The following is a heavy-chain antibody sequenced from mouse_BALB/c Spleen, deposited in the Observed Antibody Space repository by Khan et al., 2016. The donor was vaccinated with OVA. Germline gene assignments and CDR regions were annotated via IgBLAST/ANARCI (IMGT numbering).Heavy chain of an antibody. Sequence: QIQLVQSGPELKKPGETVKISRKASGYTFTNYRMNWVKQAPGKGLKWMGWINTYTGEPTYADDFKGRFAFSLETSANTAYLQINNLKNEDTATYFCARSASYWFFDVWGAGTTVTVSS. J-gene: IGHJ1*01. CDR2: INTYTGEP. CDR1: GYTFTNYR. V-gene: IGHV9-3-1*01. D-gene: IGHD6-1*01. CDR3: ARSASYWFFDV.